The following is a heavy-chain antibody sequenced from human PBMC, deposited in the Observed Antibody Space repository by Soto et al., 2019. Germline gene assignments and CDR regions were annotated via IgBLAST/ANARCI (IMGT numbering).Heavy chain of an antibody. CDR1: GGSISSGDYY. D-gene: IGHD2-2*02. J-gene: IGHJ6*02. CDR3: ASYCSSTSCYTGETDYYGMDV. V-gene: IGHV4-30-4*01. Sequence: SETLSLTCTVSGGSISSGDYYWSWIRQPPGKGLRGIGYIYYGWSPYHNPSLKSRVTISVDTSKNQFSLKLSSVTAADTAVYYCASYCSSTSCYTGETDYYGMDVWGQGTTVTVSS. CDR2: IYYGWSP.